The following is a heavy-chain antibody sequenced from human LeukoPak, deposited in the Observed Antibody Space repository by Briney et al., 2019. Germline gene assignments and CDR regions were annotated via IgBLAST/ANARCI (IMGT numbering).Heavy chain of an antibody. D-gene: IGHD6-13*01. CDR1: GYTFTSYG. CDR3: ARARARYSSSWYPSNWFDP. V-gene: IGHV1-18*01. CDR2: ISAYNGNT. Sequence: ASVKVSCKASGYTFTSYGISWVRQAPGQGLEWMGWISAYNGNTNYAQKLQGRVTMTTDTSTSTAYMELRSLRSDDTAVYYCARARARYSSSWYPSNWFDPWGQGTLVTVSS. J-gene: IGHJ5*02.